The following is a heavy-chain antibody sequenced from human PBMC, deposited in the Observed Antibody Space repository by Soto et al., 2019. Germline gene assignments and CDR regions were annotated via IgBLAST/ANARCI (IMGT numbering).Heavy chain of an antibody. J-gene: IGHJ6*02. Sequence: GGSLRLSCTPSGFIFSDYSMNWVRQAPGKGLEWISYITTTSSTMYYADSVKGRFTISRENAKNSLYLQMNSLRDEDTAVYYCARDSSGRQYYGMDVWGQGTTVTVS. D-gene: IGHD3-22*01. V-gene: IGHV3-48*02. CDR3: ARDSSGRQYYGMDV. CDR1: GFIFSDYS. CDR2: ITTTSSTM.